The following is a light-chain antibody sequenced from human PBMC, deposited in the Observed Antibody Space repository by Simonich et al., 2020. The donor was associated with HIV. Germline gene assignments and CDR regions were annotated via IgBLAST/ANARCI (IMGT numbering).Light chain of an antibody. CDR1: QRVSSN. CDR3: QQCNNWPPT. CDR2: GAS. Sequence: EIVMTQSPATLSVSPGERVTLSCRASQRVSSNLAWYQQKPGQAPRLLIYGASTRATGIPARFSGSGSGTEFTLTISSMQSEDFAVYYCQQCNNWPPTFGQGTKVEIK. J-gene: IGKJ1*01. V-gene: IGKV3-15*01.